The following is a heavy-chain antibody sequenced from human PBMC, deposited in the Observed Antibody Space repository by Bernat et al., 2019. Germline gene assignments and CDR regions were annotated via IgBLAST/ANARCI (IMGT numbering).Heavy chain of an antibody. J-gene: IGHJ4*02. Sequence: EVQLVESGGGLVKPGGSLRLSCAASGFTFSTYSMIWVRQAPGKGLEWVSCISSTSIYIYYADSVKGRFTISRDNAKNSLYLQMNRLRAEDTAVYYCARAGYGDYGFDYWGQGTLVTVSS. CDR2: ISSTSIYI. V-gene: IGHV3-21*01. CDR3: ARAGYGDYGFDY. D-gene: IGHD4-17*01. CDR1: GFTFSTYS.